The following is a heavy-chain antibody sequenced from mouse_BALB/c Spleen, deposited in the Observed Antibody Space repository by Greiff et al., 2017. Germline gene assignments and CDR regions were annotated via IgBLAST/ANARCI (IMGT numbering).Heavy chain of an antibody. Sequence: VQLQQSGAELARPGASVKMSCKASGYTFTSYTMHWVKQRPGQGLEWIGYINPSSGYTNYNQKFKDKATLAADKSSSTAYMQLSSLTSEDSAVYYCARGGYRFYYAMDYWGQGTSVTVSS. V-gene: IGHV1-4*01. CDR2: INPSSGYT. CDR1: GYTFTSYT. CDR3: ARGGYRFYYAMDY. D-gene: IGHD2-14*01. J-gene: IGHJ4*01.